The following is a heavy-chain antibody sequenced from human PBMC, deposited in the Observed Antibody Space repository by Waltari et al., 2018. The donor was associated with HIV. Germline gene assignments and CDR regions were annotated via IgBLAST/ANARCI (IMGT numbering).Heavy chain of an antibody. CDR2: IDAYSGHT. Sequence: QVQLVQSGAEVKKPGASVKVSCQASGYTFTSYGISWVRQAPGQGLEWMGWIDAYSGHTNYAKKIQSRVTMTTDTSTSTAYMDLRSLRSDDTAFYYCARALWSGYYTPYDFDYWGQGTLVTVSS. CDR1: GYTFTSYG. CDR3: ARALWSGYYTPYDFDY. V-gene: IGHV1-18*01. J-gene: IGHJ4*02. D-gene: IGHD3-3*01.